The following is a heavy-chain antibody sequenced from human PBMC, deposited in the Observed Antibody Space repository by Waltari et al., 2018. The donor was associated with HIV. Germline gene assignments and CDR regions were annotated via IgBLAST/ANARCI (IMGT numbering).Heavy chain of an antibody. CDR1: GFNFISYW. D-gene: IGHD3-16*01. V-gene: IGHV3-7*01. CDR3: ARDWGRY. J-gene: IGHJ4*02. CDR2: IKQDGSEE. Sequence: EVQLVESGGGLVQPGGPLRLSCAASGFNFISYWMSWVRQAPGKGLEWVANIKQDGSEEFYVDSVKGRFTISRDNAKNSLFLQMNSLRGEDTAVYYCARDWGRYWGQGTLVTVSS.